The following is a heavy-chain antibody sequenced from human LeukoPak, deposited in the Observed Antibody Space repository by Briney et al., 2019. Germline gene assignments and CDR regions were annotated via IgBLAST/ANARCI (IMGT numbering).Heavy chain of an antibody. CDR3: ARGGERRWSYCYSINY. CDR1: GGSFSGYY. CDR2: INHSGST. J-gene: IGHJ4*02. D-gene: IGHD5-18*01. Sequence: SETLSLTCAVYGGSFSGYYWSWIRQPPGKGLEWIGEINHSGSTNYNPSLKSRVTISVDTSRNQFSLKLSSVTAADTAVYYCARGGERRWSYCYSINYWGQGTLVTVSS. V-gene: IGHV4-34*01.